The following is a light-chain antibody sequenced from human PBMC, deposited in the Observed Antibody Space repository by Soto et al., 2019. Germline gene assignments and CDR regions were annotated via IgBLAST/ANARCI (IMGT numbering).Light chain of an antibody. J-gene: IGLJ2*01. V-gene: IGLV2-11*01. CDR2: DVT. CDR3: SSYAGDNNLV. CDR1: ISDVGGYNY. Sequence: QSALTQPRSVSGSPGQSVTISCTGTISDVGGYNYVSWYQRHPGKAPKLLISDVTKRPSWVPDRFSGSKSGNTASLTISDLQAEDEADYYCSSYAGDNNLVFGGGTKVTVL.